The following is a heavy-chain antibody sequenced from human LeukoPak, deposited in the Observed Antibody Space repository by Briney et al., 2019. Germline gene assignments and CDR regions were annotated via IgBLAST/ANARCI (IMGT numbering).Heavy chain of an antibody. V-gene: IGHV1-69*13. Sequence: GASVKVSCKASGYTFTSYAISWVRQAPGQGLEWMATIIPIFGAPNYAPKFQGRVSITADESTSTAYMELSSLRAEDTAVYYCAREASSTWYAMFDFWGQGTLVTVSS. D-gene: IGHD2-2*01. CDR1: GYTFTSYA. CDR3: AREASSTWYAMFDF. J-gene: IGHJ4*02. CDR2: IIPIFGAP.